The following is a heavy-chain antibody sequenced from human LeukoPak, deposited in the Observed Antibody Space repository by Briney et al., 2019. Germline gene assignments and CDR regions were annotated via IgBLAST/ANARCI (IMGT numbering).Heavy chain of an antibody. D-gene: IGHD3-22*01. V-gene: IGHV1-8*03. CDR2: MNPNSGNT. J-gene: IGHJ4*02. CDR3: ARGDSSGYYYLPLPDY. Sequence: GASVKVSCKASGYTFTSYDINWVRQATGQGLEWMGWMNPNSGNTGYAQKFRGRVTITTDESTSTAYMELSSLRSEDTAVYYCARGDSSGYYYLPLPDYWGQGTLVTVSS. CDR1: GYTFTSYD.